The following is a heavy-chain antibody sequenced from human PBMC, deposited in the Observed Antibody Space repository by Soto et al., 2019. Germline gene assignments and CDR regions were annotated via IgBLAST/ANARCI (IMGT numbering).Heavy chain of an antibody. D-gene: IGHD6-13*01. CDR2: IYYSGST. V-gene: IGHV4-31*03. CDR3: ARDIDVSLVGAQDAFDI. CDR1: GGSISSGGYY. Sequence: SETLSLTCTVSGGSISSGGYYWSWIRQHPGKGLEWIGYIYYSGSTYYNPSLKSRVTISVDTSKNQFSLKLSSVTAADTAVYYCARDIDVSLVGAQDAFDIWGQGTMVTVSS. J-gene: IGHJ3*02.